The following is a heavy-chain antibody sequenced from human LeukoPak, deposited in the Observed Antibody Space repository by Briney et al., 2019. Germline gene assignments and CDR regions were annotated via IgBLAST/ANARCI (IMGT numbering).Heavy chain of an antibody. D-gene: IGHD6-19*01. J-gene: IGHJ3*02. V-gene: IGHV5-51*01. CDR3: ARPGTSNGWYKDAFDI. CDR1: GYSFTSYW. CDR2: IYPGDSDT. Sequence: GESLKISCKGSGYSFTSYWIGWVRQMPGKGLEWMGIIYPGDSDTRYSPSFQGQVTISVDKSINTAYLQGSSLKASDTAMYYCARPGTSNGWYKDAFDIWGQGTMVTVSS.